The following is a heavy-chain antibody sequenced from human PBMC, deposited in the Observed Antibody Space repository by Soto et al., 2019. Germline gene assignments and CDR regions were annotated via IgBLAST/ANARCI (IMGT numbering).Heavy chain of an antibody. CDR2: IYHSGST. D-gene: IGHD3-10*01. Sequence: PSETLSVTCAVSCGSISSGGYSWSWIRQPPGKGLEWIGYIYHSGSTYYNPSLKSRVTISVDRSKNQFSLKLSSVTAADTAVYYCARMAPPGAGSYYVLQDTYFDYWGQGTLVTVSS. V-gene: IGHV4-30-2*01. J-gene: IGHJ4*02. CDR3: ARMAPPGAGSYYVLQDTYFDY. CDR1: CGSISSGGYS.